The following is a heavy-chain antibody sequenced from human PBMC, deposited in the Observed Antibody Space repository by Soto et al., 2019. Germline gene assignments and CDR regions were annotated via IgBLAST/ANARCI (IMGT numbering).Heavy chain of an antibody. J-gene: IGHJ4*02. D-gene: IGHD3-16*01. CDR1: GYTFTRHH. Sequence: QVQLAQSGAEVKNPGASVKVSCRATGYTFTRHHVHWVRQAPGQGLEWMGIINPSDAGTLYGQQFQGRVTMTRDTSASIVDMELSSLTSEDSAVYFCARVAYQCLEIWGQGTLVTVSS. CDR3: ARVAYQCLEI. V-gene: IGHV1-46*01. CDR2: INPSDAGT.